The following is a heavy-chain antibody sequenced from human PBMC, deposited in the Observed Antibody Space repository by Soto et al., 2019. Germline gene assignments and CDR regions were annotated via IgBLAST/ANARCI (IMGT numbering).Heavy chain of an antibody. D-gene: IGHD3-10*01. Sequence: PVESLKISCKGSGYSFTSYWISWVRQMPGKGLEWMGRIDPSDSYTNYSPSFQGHVTISADKSISTAYLQWSSLKASDTAMYYCARSMVRGVMTGYYGMDVWGQGTTVTVSS. V-gene: IGHV5-10-1*01. CDR1: GYSFTSYW. CDR2: IDPSDSYT. CDR3: ARSMVRGVMTGYYGMDV. J-gene: IGHJ6*02.